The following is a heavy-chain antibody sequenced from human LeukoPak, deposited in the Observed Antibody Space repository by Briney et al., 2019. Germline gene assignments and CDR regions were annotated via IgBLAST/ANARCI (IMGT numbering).Heavy chain of an antibody. Sequence: SETLSLTCAVYGGSFSGYYWSWIRQPPGKGLEWIGEINHSGSTNYNPSLKSRVTISVDTSKNQFSLKLSSVTAADTAVYYCARFIGPARWLVSSHGGFYYFDYWGQGTLVTVSS. D-gene: IGHD6-19*01. J-gene: IGHJ4*02. V-gene: IGHV4-34*01. CDR1: GGSFSGYY. CDR3: ARFIGPARWLVSSHGGFYYFDY. CDR2: INHSGST.